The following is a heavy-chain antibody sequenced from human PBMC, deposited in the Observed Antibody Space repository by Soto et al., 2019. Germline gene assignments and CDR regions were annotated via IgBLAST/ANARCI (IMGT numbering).Heavy chain of an antibody. V-gene: IGHV3-23*01. CDR2: ISGSGGST. J-gene: IGHJ4*02. CDR3: AKGSGYDLRYFGWLWTGGDCCFDY. Sequence: PGGSLRLSCAASGFTFSSYAVSWVRQAPGKGLEWVSAISGSGGSTYYADSVKGRFTISRDNSKNTLYLQMNSLRAEDTAVYYCAKGSGYDLRYFGWLWTGGDCCFDYWGQGTLVTVSS. CDR1: GFTFSSYA. D-gene: IGHD3-9*01.